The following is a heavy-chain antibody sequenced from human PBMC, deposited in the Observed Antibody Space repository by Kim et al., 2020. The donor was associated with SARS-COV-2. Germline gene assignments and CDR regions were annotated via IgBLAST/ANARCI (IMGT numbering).Heavy chain of an antibody. J-gene: IGHJ4*02. D-gene: IGHD6-13*01. CDR2: YI. Sequence: YISYEDAGQGRCTISRYNAKNSLYLQVNSLRAEDTAVYYCARGYSRPGDYWGQGTLVTVSS. V-gene: IGHV3-21*01. CDR3: ARGYSRPGDY.